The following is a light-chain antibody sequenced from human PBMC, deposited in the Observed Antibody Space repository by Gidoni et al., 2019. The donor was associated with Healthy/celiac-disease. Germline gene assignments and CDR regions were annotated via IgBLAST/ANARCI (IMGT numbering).Light chain of an antibody. CDR2: KAS. J-gene: IGKJ1*01. CDR1: QSISSW. V-gene: IGKV1-5*03. CDR3: QQYNSYSPWT. Sequence: DIKMTQSPSTLSASVGDRVTITCRASQSISSWLAWYQQKPGKAPKLLIYKASSLESGVPSRFSGSGSGTEFTLTISSLQPDDFATYSCQQYNSYSPWTFGQGTKVEIK.